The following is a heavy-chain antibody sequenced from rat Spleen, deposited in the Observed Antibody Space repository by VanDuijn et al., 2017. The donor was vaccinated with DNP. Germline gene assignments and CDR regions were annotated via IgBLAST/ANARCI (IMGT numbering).Heavy chain of an antibody. CDR2: LQSDGNT. CDR3: ARWDYDGWVAY. V-gene: IGHV2-27*01. D-gene: IGHD1-12*02. CDR1: GFSLTSYG. J-gene: IGHJ3*01. Sequence: QVQLKESGPGLVQPSQTLSLTCTVSGFSLTSYGVSWVRQPPGKGLEWMGRLQSDGNTDYNAAIKSRLRISRDNSKSQVVLKMNSLQTEDTAMYFCARWDYDGWVAYWGQGTLVTVSS.